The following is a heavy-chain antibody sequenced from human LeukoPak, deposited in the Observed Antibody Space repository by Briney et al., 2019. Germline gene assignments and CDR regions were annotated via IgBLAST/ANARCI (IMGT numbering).Heavy chain of an antibody. CDR3: ATGTMVRGAHPYYYYGMDV. J-gene: IGHJ6*02. D-gene: IGHD3-10*01. CDR1: GYTLTELS. Sequence: ASVKVSCKVSGYTLTELSMHWVRQAPGKGLEWMGGFDPEDGETIYAQKFQGRVTMTEDTSTDTAYTELSSLRSEDTAVYYCATGTMVRGAHPYYYYGMDVWGQGTTVTVSS. CDR2: FDPEDGET. V-gene: IGHV1-24*01.